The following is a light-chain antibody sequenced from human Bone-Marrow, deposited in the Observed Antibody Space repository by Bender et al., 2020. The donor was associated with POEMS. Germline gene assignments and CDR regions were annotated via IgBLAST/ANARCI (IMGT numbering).Light chain of an antibody. J-gene: IGLJ2*01. Sequence: QSALTQPASVSGSPGQSITFSCTGTSSDVGSYNLVSWYQRHPGKAPQLIIYDDNKRPSGVSNRFSGSKSGNTASLTISGLQAEDEADYYCCSYAGGSTIVVFGGGTKLTVL. CDR3: CSYAGGSTIVV. CDR2: DDN. V-gene: IGLV2-23*01. CDR1: SSDVGSYNL.